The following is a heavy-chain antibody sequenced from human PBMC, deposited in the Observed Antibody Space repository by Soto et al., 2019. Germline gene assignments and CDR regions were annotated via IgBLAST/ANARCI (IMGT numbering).Heavy chain of an antibody. J-gene: IGHJ4*02. CDR3: ARVLYPYSSSWHYFYY. D-gene: IGHD6-13*01. CDR2: ISAYNGNT. CDR1: GYTFTSYG. Sequence: RASVKVSCKASGYTFTSYGISWVRQAPGQGLEWMGWISAYNGNTNYAQKLQGRVTMTTDTSTSTAYMELRSLRSDDTAVYYCARVLYPYSSSWHYFYYCGQGSLVPVSS. V-gene: IGHV1-18*01.